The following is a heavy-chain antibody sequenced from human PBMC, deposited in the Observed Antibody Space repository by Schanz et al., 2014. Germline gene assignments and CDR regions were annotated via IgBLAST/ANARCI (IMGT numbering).Heavy chain of an antibody. V-gene: IGHV4-34*01. J-gene: IGHJ6*02. D-gene: IGHD2-15*01. CDR2: VKYSGSA. Sequence: WTWIRQSPRKGLEWIGEVKYSGSAHYNPSLTSPLTISMDASKSQLSLKMKSISAADTAVYYCARGERYCSDGGCHYPYNNCRVDVWGQGTTVTVSS. CDR3: ARGERYCSDGGCHYPYNNCRVDV.